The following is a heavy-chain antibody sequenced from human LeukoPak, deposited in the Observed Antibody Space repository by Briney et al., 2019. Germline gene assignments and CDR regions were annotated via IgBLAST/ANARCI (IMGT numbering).Heavy chain of an antibody. D-gene: IGHD3-22*01. V-gene: IGHV1-18*01. CDR2: ISTYNGNR. CDR3: ARAIYDTSGYYPYYFDY. J-gene: IGHJ4*02. Sequence: ASVKVSCKASGYTFSNYGISWMRQAPGQGLDWLGWISTYNGNRSYAKKLQGRATLTTDTSTSTAYMELRSLRSDDTAVYYCARAIYDTSGYYPYYFDYWGQGTLVAVSS. CDR1: GYTFSNYG.